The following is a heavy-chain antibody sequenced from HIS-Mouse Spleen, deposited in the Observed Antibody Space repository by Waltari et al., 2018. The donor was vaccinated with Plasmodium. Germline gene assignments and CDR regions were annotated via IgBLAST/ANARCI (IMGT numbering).Heavy chain of an antibody. J-gene: IGHJ3*02. CDR1: GYTFTRYG. Sequence: QVQLVQSGTDLKKPGASVKVSCKDSGYTFTRYGINWVRQAPGQGLGWIGWSSAYNGNTNYAQKLQGRVTMTTDTSTSTAYMQLRSLRSDDTAVYYCARGSAGDAFDIWGQGTMVTVSS. V-gene: IGHV1-18*01. CDR2: SSAYNGNT. D-gene: IGHD6-19*01. CDR3: ARGSAGDAFDI.